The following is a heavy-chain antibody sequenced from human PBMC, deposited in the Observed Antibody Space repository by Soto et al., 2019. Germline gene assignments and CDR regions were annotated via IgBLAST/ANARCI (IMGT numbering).Heavy chain of an antibody. CDR2: IYYSGST. D-gene: IGHD3-3*01. Sequence: SETLSLTCTVSGGSISSYYWSWIRQPPGKGLEWIGYIYYSGSTNYNPSLKSRVTISVDTSKNQFSLKLSSVTAADTAVYYCARGYDFWSGYYSYWGQGTLVTVSS. CDR1: GGSISSYY. CDR3: ARGYDFWSGYYSY. V-gene: IGHV4-59*01. J-gene: IGHJ4*02.